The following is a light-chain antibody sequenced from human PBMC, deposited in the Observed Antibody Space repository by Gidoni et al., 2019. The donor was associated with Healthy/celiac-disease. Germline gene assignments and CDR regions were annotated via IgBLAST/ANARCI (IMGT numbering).Light chain of an antibody. CDR3: QQSYSTPPWT. Sequence: IQLTQSPSSLSASVGDRVTITCRASQSISSYLNWYQQKPGKDPKLLIYAASSLQSGVPSRCSGSGAGTDFTLTISSMQPEDVVTYYCQQSYSTPPWTFGQXTKVEIK. CDR2: AAS. CDR1: QSISSY. J-gene: IGKJ1*01. V-gene: IGKV1-39*01.